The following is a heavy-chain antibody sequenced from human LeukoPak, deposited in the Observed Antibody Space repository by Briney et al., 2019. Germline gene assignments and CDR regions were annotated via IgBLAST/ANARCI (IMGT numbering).Heavy chain of an antibody. CDR1: GFTFSLYW. CDR2: ISGGGGST. CDR3: AKGGKWDVTPFDY. Sequence: PGGSLRLSCAASGFTFSLYWMNWVRRAPGKGLEWVSTISGGGGSTYYADSVKGRFTISRDNSKNTLYLQVNSLRAEDTAVYYCAKGGKWDVTPFDYWGQGTLVTVSS. V-gene: IGHV3-23*01. D-gene: IGHD1-26*01. J-gene: IGHJ4*02.